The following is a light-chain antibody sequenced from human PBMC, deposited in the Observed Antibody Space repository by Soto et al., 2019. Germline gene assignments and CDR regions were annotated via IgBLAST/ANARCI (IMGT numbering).Light chain of an antibody. CDR3: QSYDSSLSGTYV. CDR2: GNS. CDR1: SSNIGAGYD. V-gene: IGLV1-40*01. J-gene: IGLJ1*01. Sequence: QSVLTQPPSVSGAPGQRVTISCTGSSSNIGAGYDVHWYQQLPGTAPKLLIYGNSNRPSGVPDRFSGSKSGTSASLAITGLQAEDEADYYCQSYDSSLSGTYVFGTWTKVTVL.